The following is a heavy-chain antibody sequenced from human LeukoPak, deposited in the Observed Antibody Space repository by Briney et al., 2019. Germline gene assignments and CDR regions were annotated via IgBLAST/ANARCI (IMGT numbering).Heavy chain of an antibody. V-gene: IGHV3-74*01. Sequence: GGSLRLSCAASGFAFSSHWMHWVRQAPGKGLVWVSRSNSDGSTTSYGDSVKGRFTISRDNAKNTLYLQMNSLRDEDTAVYYCSRGPGVPGRFFVGDQWGQGTLVTVSS. CDR1: GFAFSSHW. J-gene: IGHJ4*02. CDR3: SRGPGVPGRFFVGDQ. D-gene: IGHD3-10*01. CDR2: SNSDGSTT.